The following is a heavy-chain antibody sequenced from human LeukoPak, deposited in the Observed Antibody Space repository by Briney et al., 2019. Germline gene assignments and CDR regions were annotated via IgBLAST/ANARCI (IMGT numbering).Heavy chain of an antibody. V-gene: IGHV3-66*01. D-gene: IGHD5-12*01. CDR2: LYTGGTT. CDR3: ARAVDIVATTPFDL. J-gene: IGHJ3*01. Sequence: GGSLRLSCAASGFTVSSNYMSWVRQAPGKGLEGVSVLYTGGTTFYADSVKGRFTISRDNSKNTVYLDMNSLRAEDTAVYYCARAVDIVATTPFDLWGQGTMVTVSS. CDR1: GFTVSSNY.